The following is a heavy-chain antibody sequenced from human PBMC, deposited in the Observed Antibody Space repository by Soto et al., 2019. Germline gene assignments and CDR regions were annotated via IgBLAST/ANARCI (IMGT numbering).Heavy chain of an antibody. CDR1: GFTFSSYS. V-gene: IGHV3-21*01. CDR3: ARAMTTVTKPFYYYYYYMDV. D-gene: IGHD4-17*01. CDR2: ISSSSSYI. Sequence: GGSLRLSCAASGFTFSSYSMNWVRQAPGKGLEWVSSISSSSSYIYYADSVKGRFTISRDNAKNSLYLQMNSLRAEDTAVYYCARAMTTVTKPFYYYYYYMDVWGKGTTVTVSS. J-gene: IGHJ6*03.